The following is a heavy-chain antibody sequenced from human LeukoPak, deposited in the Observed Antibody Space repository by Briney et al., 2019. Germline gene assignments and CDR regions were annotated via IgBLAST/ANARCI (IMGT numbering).Heavy chain of an antibody. CDR3: ARGIGCGGGSCPISHYYYHYYMDV. CDR2: IIVGSGRT. V-gene: IGHV1-58*02. J-gene: IGHJ6*03. D-gene: IGHD2-15*01. Sequence: GTSVKVSCKASGFTFSNSAIQWVRQARGQRLEWIGWIIVGSGRTHYAQNLQERLTITRDMSTNTAYMELSSLRAEDTAVYYCARGIGCGGGSCPISHYYYHYYMDVWGKGTTVTVSS. CDR1: GFTFSNSA.